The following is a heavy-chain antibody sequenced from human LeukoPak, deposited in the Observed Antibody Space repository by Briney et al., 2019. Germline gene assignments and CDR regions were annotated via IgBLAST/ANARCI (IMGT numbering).Heavy chain of an antibody. CDR3: ARDSWESGVDR. J-gene: IGHJ4*02. CDR2: ISAYNGNT. CDR1: GYTFTSYG. Sequence: ASVKVSCKASGYTFTSYGISWVGQAPGQGLEGMGWISAYNGNTNYAQKLQGRVTMTTDTSTGTAYMELSRLRSDDTAVYYCARDSWESGVDRWGQGTLVTVSS. V-gene: IGHV1-18*01. D-gene: IGHD1-26*01.